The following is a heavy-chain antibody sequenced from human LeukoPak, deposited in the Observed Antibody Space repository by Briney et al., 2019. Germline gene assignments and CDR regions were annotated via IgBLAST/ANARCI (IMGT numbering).Heavy chain of an antibody. D-gene: IGHD3-16*02. CDR3: VRGGLMITFGGVIVPVWYFDY. CDR1: GYTFTGYY. J-gene: IGHJ4*02. CDR2: INPNSGGT. Sequence: GASVKVSCKASGYTFTGYYMHWVRQAPGQGLEWMGWINPNSGGTNYAQKFQGRVTMTRDTSISTAYMELSRLRSDDTAVYYCVRGGLMITFGGVIVPVWYFDYWGQGTLVTVSS. V-gene: IGHV1-2*02.